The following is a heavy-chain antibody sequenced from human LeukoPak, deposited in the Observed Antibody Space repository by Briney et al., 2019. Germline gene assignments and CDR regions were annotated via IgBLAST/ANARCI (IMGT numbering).Heavy chain of an antibody. D-gene: IGHD6-6*01. Sequence: SEXXXXXCAVXGGSFSGYYWSWIRQPPGKGLEWIGEINHSGSTNYNPSLKSGGTISVETSKNQFSLKLSSVTAADTAVYYCNGIAARPRTSYYYYYIYVWGKGTTVTVSS. CDR1: GGSFSGYY. J-gene: IGHJ6*03. CDR3: NGIAARPRTSYYYYYIYV. CDR2: INHSGST. V-gene: IGHV4-34*01.